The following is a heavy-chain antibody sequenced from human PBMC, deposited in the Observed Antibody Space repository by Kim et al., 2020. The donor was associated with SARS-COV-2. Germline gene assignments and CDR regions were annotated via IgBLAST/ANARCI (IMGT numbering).Heavy chain of an antibody. J-gene: IGHJ6*02. CDR2: ISGSGGST. Sequence: GGSLRLSCAASGFTFSSYAMSWVRQAPGKGLEWVSAISGSGGSTYYADSVKGRFTISRDNSKNTLYLQMNSLRAEDTAVYYCAKVGSGWYHGYYYGMDVWGQGTTVTVSS. D-gene: IGHD6-19*01. CDR3: AKVGSGWYHGYYYGMDV. CDR1: GFTFSSYA. V-gene: IGHV3-23*01.